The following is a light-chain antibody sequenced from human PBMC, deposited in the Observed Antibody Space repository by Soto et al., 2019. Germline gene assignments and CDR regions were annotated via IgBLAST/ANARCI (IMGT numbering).Light chain of an antibody. CDR3: QSYDSTRSARYV. CDR1: SSNIGAGYD. J-gene: IGLJ1*01. CDR2: GNI. Sequence: QSVLTQPPSVSGAPGQRVTISCTGSSSNIGAGYDVHWYQQRPGTAPKLLIFGNINRPSGVPDRFSGSKSGTSVSLAITGLQAEDEGDYYCQSYDSTRSARYVFGTGTKLTVL. V-gene: IGLV1-40*01.